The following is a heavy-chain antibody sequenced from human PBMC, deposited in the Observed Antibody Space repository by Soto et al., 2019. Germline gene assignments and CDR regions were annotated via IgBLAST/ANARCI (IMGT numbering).Heavy chain of an antibody. CDR2: IYYSGST. CDR3: XRSFGVAAAGPFDY. V-gene: IGHV4-59*12. Sequence: PSETLSLTCTVSGGSISNYYWSWIRQPPGKGLEWIGYIYYSGSTNYNPSLKSRVTISVDTSKNQFSLKLSSVTAADTAVYYCXRSFGVAAAGPFDYWGQGTLVTVSS. J-gene: IGHJ4*02. CDR1: GGSISNYY. D-gene: IGHD6-13*01.